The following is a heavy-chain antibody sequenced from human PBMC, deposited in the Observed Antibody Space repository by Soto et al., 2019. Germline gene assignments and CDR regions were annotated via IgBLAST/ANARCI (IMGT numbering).Heavy chain of an antibody. CDR1: GFTFSTYW. CDR3: SLEWLPSRGAFDY. D-gene: IGHD3-3*01. J-gene: IGHJ4*02. Sequence: PGGSPRLSCAVSGFTFSTYWMSWVRQAPGKGLEWVANIKQDGSEKYYVDSVKGRFTISRDNAKNSLYLQMDSLRAEDTAVYYCSLEWLPSRGAFDYWGQGTLVTVSS. V-gene: IGHV3-7*03. CDR2: IKQDGSEK.